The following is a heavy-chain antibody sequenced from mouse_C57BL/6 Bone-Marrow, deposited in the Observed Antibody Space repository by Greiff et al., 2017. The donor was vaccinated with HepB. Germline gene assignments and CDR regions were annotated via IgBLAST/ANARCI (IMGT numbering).Heavy chain of an antibody. CDR1: GYTFTTYP. CDR3: ARRAVVAPYAMDY. Sequence: VQGVESGAELVKPGASVKMSCKASGYTFTTYPIEWMKQNHGKSLEWIGNFHPYNDDTKYNEKFKGKATLTVDKSSSTVYLELSRLTSDDSAVYYCARRAVVAPYAMDYWGQGTSVTVSS. V-gene: IGHV1-47*01. D-gene: IGHD1-1*01. CDR2: FHPYNDDT. J-gene: IGHJ4*01.